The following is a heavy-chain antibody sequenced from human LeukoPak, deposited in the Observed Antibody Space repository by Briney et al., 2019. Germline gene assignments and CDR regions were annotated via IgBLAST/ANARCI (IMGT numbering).Heavy chain of an antibody. CDR3: ARGLFNYDNSGLNY. V-gene: IGHV3-33*01. D-gene: IGHD3-22*01. J-gene: IGHJ4*02. CDR2: IWYDGSNK. CDR1: GFTFSSYA. Sequence: GRSLRLSCAASGFTFSSYAMYWVRQAPGKGLEWVTNIWYDGSNKYYADSVKGRFTISRDNSRNTLYLQMNSLRAEDTAVYYCARGLFNYDNSGLNYWGQGTRVTVSS.